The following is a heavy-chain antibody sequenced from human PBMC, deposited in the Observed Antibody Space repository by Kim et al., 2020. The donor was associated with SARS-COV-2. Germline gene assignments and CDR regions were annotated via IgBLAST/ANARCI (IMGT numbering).Heavy chain of an antibody. CDR3: ARGSNYYDSSGCLDY. Sequence: GGSLRLSCAASGFTFSSYAMHWVPQAPGKGLEWVAVISYDGSNKYYADSVKGRFTISRDNSKNTLYLQMNSLRAEDTAVYYCARGSNYYDSSGCLDYWG. CDR2: ISYDGSNK. V-gene: IGHV3-30*04. D-gene: IGHD3-22*01. CDR1: GFTFSSYA. J-gene: IGHJ4*01.